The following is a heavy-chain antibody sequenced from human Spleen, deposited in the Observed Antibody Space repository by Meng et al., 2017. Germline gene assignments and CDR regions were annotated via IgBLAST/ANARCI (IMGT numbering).Heavy chain of an antibody. CDR2: INHRGNT. Sequence: QVHLDHWARRLFEPSETLPLPCVVSGGSFSDYYWSWTRQPPGKGLEWIGEINHRGNTNYNSFLESRVTISVDTSQNSLSLKLSSVTAADSAVYYCARGPTTVAHDFDYWGQGTLVTVSS. CDR1: GGSFSDYY. J-gene: IGHJ4*02. CDR3: ARGPTTVAHDFDY. D-gene: IGHD4-11*01. V-gene: IGHV4-34*01.